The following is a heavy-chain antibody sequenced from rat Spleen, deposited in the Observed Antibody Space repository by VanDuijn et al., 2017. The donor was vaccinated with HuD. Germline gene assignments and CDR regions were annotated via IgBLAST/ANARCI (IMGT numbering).Heavy chain of an antibody. D-gene: IGHD1-10*01. CDR1: GFTFSNTG. CDR2: ISSGGVNT. CDR3: ARDNNYKAY. Sequence: EVQLVESDGGLVQPGRSLKLSCAASGFTFSNTGMVWVRQTPTKGLEWVASISSGGVNTYYRDSVKGRFTISRDNAKNTLYLQMDSLRSEDTATYYCARDNNYKAYWGQGVMVTVSS. V-gene: IGHV5S13*01. J-gene: IGHJ2*01.